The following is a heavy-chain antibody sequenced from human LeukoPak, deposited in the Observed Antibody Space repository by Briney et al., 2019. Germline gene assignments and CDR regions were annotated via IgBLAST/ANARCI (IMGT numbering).Heavy chain of an antibody. J-gene: IGHJ6*02. Sequence: GGSLRLSCAASGFTFSSYAMSWVRQAPGKGLEGVSAISGSGGSTYYAASVKGRFTISRDNSKNTLYLQMNSLRAEDTAVYYCAKEDSSSWYDNYYYYGMDVWGQGTTVTVSS. CDR3: AKEDSSSWYDNYYYYGMDV. CDR2: ISGSGGST. D-gene: IGHD6-13*01. V-gene: IGHV3-23*01. CDR1: GFTFSSYA.